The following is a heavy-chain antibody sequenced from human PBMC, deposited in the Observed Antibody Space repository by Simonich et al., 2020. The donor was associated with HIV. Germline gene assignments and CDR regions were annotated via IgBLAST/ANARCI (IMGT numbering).Heavy chain of an antibody. Sequence: QVQLVQSGAEVKKPGASVKVSCKASGYTFTGQYMHWVRQAPGQGVKWKGWINPISGGTNYAQTFQGRDTVTRDTSISTAYMELSRLRSDDTAVYYCARGPHITGNTYDAFDIWGQGTMVTVSS. D-gene: IGHD1-7*01. CDR3: ARGPHITGNTYDAFDI. CDR2: INPISGGT. J-gene: IGHJ3*02. CDR1: GYTFTGQY. V-gene: IGHV1-2*02.